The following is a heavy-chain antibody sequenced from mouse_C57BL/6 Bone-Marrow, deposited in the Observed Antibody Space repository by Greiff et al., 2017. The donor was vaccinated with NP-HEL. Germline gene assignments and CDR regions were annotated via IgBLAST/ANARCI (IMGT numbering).Heavy chain of an antibody. Sequence: VQLQQPGAELVRPGTSVKLSCKASGYTFTSYWMHWVKQRPGQGLEWIGVIDPSDSYTNYNQKFKVKATLTVDTSSSTAYMQLSSLTSEDSAVYYCARGDYDAHDYWGQGTTLTVSS. V-gene: IGHV1-59*01. CDR1: GYTFTSYW. CDR3: ARGDYDAHDY. J-gene: IGHJ2*01. D-gene: IGHD2-4*01. CDR2: IDPSDSYT.